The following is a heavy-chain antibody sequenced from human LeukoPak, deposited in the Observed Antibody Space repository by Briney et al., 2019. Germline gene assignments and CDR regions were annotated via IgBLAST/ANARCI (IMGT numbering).Heavy chain of an antibody. CDR1: GFTFSSYA. V-gene: IGHV3-23*01. J-gene: IGHJ4*02. D-gene: IGHD6-13*01. CDR3: AKVPLIAAAGKYYFDY. Sequence: GGSLRLSCAASGFTFSSYAMSWVRQAPGKGLEWVSAISGSGDTTYYADSVKGRFTISRDNSKNTLYLQMNSLRAEDTAVYYCAKVPLIAAAGKYYFDYWGQGTLVTVSS. CDR2: ISGSGDTT.